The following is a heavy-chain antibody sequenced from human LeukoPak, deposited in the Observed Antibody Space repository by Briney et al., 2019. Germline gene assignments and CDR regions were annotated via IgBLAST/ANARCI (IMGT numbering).Heavy chain of an antibody. CDR1: GYTFTSYG. Sequence: ASVKVSCKASGYTFTSYGISWVRQAPGQGLEWMGWISAYNGNTNYAQKLQGRVTTTTDTSTSTAYMELRSLRSDDTAVYYCARPYPARSSWYTEDAFDIWGQGTMVTVSS. D-gene: IGHD6-13*01. V-gene: IGHV1-18*01. CDR2: ISAYNGNT. CDR3: ARPYPARSSWYTEDAFDI. J-gene: IGHJ3*02.